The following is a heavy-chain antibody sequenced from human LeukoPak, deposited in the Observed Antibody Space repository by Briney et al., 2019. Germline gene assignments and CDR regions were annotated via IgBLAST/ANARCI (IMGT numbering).Heavy chain of an antibody. V-gene: IGHV4-39*07. D-gene: IGHD2-21*02. J-gene: IGHJ3*02. Sequence: SETLSLTCTVSGGSISSYYWSWIRQPPGKGLEWIGSIHYSGRTYDKPSLTSRLTISIDTSSNHFSLRLNSLTAADTAVYYCAKGGSVVVTPDVFHIWGQGTMVTVSS. CDR2: IHYSGRT. CDR1: GGSISSYY. CDR3: AKGGSVVVTPDVFHI.